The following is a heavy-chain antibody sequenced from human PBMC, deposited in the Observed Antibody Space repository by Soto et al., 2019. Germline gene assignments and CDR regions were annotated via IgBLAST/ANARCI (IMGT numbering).Heavy chain of an antibody. Sequence: QVQLQQWGAGLLKPSETLSLTCADYGGSFSGYYWSWIRQPPGKGLEWIGEINHSGSTNYNPSLKSRVTISVDTSKNQFSLKLSSVTAADTAVYYCARGRLLGVAARPRRSYYFDYWGQGTLVTVSS. D-gene: IGHD6-6*01. V-gene: IGHV4-34*01. CDR3: ARGRLLGVAARPRRSYYFDY. CDR2: INHSGST. CDR1: GGSFSGYY. J-gene: IGHJ4*02.